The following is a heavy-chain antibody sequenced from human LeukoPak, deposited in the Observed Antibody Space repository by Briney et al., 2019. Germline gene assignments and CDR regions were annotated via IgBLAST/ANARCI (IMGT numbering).Heavy chain of an antibody. CDR3: ARDRDIAARPPPRRYYYYYMDV. J-gene: IGHJ6*03. CDR2: IIPIFGTA. V-gene: IGHV1-69*05. Sequence: ASVKVSCKASGGTFSSSAISWVRQAPGQGLEWMGGIIPIFGTANYAQKFQGRVTITTDESTSTAYMELSSLRSEDTAVYYCARDRDIAARPPPRRYYYYYMDVWGKGTTVTVSS. D-gene: IGHD6-6*01. CDR1: GGTFSSSA.